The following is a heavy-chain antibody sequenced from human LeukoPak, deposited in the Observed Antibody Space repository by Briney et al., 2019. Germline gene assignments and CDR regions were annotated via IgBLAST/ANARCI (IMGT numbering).Heavy chain of an antibody. CDR3: ARDQRYCSSSSCPWEPFDY. J-gene: IGHJ4*02. V-gene: IGHV3-23*01. CDR2: ISGSGGST. Sequence: PGGSLRLSCAASGFTFSSYAMSCVRQAPGKGLEWVSGISGSGGSTYYADSVKGRFTISRDISKNSLYLQMNSLRAEDTAVYYCARDQRYCSSSSCPWEPFDYWGQGTLVTVSS. CDR1: GFTFSSYA. D-gene: IGHD2-2*01.